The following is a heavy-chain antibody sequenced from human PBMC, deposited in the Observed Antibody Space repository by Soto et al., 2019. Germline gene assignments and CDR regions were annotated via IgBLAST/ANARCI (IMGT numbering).Heavy chain of an antibody. CDR1: CGSISSGGYY. J-gene: IGHJ4*02. CDR2: IYYSGST. D-gene: IGHD3-22*01. Sequence: SETLSVTCTVSCGSISSGGYYWSWIRQHPGKGLEWIGYIYYSGSTYYNPSLKSRVTISVDTSKNQFSLKLGSVTAADTAVYYCARDNYYDSGGSIDYWGQGTLVTVSS. V-gene: IGHV4-31*03. CDR3: ARDNYYDSGGSIDY.